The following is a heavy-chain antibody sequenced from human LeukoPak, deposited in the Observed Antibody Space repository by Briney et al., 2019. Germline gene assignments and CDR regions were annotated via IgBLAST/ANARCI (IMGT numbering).Heavy chain of an antibody. Sequence: GGSLRLSCAASGFTFSNFAMSWVRQAPGKGLEWVSLISHSGGSTYYADSVKGRFTISRDNSKNSLYLQMHSLRAEDTAIYYCAELGITMIGGVWGEGTTVTISS. J-gene: IGHJ6*04. CDR3: AELGITMIGGV. D-gene: IGHD3-10*02. V-gene: IGHV3-23*01. CDR1: GFTFSNFA. CDR2: ISHSGGST.